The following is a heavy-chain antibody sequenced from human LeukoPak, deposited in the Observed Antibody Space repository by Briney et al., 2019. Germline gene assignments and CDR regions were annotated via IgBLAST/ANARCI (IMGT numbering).Heavy chain of an antibody. Sequence: PGGSLRLSCAASGFTFSSYGMHWVRQAPGKGLEWVAVIWYDGSNKYYADSVKGRFTISRDNSKNTLYLQMNSLRSEDTAVYYCARKRGAAAEDYFDYWGQGTLVTVSS. D-gene: IGHD6-13*01. CDR2: IWYDGSNK. J-gene: IGHJ4*02. CDR1: GFTFSSYG. V-gene: IGHV3-33*01. CDR3: ARKRGAAAEDYFDY.